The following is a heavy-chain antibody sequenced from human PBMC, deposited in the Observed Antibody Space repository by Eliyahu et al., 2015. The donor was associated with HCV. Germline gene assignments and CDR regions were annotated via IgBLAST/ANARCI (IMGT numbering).Heavy chain of an antibody. CDR2: IHYKTIT. Sequence: QVQLQEAGPGLVQPAETLSLTCTVSGDSVISPNHFWSWIRQPPGKGLEWIGYIHYKTITNYNPSLRGRVTISVDTSKNQFSLRLSSVTAADTALYYCVREVPRASAGPYFDYWGQGALVTVSS. V-gene: IGHV4-61*01. CDR1: GDSVISPNHF. J-gene: IGHJ4*02. CDR3: VREVPRASAGPYFDY. D-gene: IGHD6-13*01.